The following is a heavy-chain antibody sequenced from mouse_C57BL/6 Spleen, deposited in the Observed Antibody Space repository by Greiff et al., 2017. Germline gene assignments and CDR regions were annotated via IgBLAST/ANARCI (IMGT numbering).Heavy chain of an antibody. CDR2: IDPSDSEP. D-gene: IGHD4-1*01. CDR3: ARKLGRGWYFDV. Sequence: QVQLQQPGAELVRPGSSVKLSCKASGYTFTSYWMHWVKQRPIQGLEWIGNIDPSDSEPHYNQKFKYKATLTVDKSSSTAYMQLSSLTSEDSAVYYCARKLGRGWYFDVWGTRTTVTVSS. J-gene: IGHJ1*03. V-gene: IGHV1-52*01. CDR1: GYTFTSYW.